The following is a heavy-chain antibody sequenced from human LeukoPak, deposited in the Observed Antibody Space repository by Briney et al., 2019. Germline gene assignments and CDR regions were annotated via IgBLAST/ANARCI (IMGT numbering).Heavy chain of an antibody. CDR3: ARDLLLDY. D-gene: IGHD2/OR15-2a*01. J-gene: IGHJ4*02. CDR1: GGSISSYY. CDR2: IYYSGGT. V-gene: IGHV4-59*01. Sequence: SETLSLTCTVSGGSISSYYWSWIRQPPGKGLEWIGYIYYSGGTNYNPSLKSRVTISVDTSKNQFSLKLSSVTAADTAVYYCARDLLLDYWGQGTLVTVSS.